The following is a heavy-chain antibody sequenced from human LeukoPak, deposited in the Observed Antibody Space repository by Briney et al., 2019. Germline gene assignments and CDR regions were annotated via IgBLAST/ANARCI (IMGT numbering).Heavy chain of an antibody. CDR1: GFTFTTCP. CDR2: ISANGHST. CDR3: AKEATGWYDS. Sequence: PGGSLRLSCSASGFTFTTCPMHWVRQAPGKGLEYVSAISANGHSTYYADSVKGRFTISRDNSKNTLYLQMSSLRFEDTAMYYCAKEATGWYDSWGQGTLVTVSS. V-gene: IGHV3-64D*09. J-gene: IGHJ4*02. D-gene: IGHD6-19*01.